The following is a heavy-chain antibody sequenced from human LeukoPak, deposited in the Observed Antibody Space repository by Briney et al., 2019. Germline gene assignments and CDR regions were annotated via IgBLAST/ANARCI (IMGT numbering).Heavy chain of an antibody. J-gene: IGHJ4*02. CDR2: IWYDGSNK. D-gene: IGHD5-12*01. CDR3: AKTPNSGYDADFDF. Sequence: GRSLRLSCAASGFTFSSYGMHWVRQAPGKGLEWVAVIWYDGSNKYYADSVKGRFTVSRDNSGNALFLQMNSLRADDTAVYYCAKTPNSGYDADFDFWGQGILVTVSS. V-gene: IGHV3-33*03. CDR1: GFTFSSYG.